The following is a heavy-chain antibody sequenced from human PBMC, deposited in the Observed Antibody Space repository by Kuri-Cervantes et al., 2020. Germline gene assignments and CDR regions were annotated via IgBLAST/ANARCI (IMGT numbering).Heavy chain of an antibody. CDR1: GGSISSYY. J-gene: IGHJ4*02. V-gene: IGHV4-59*01. CDR2: IYYSGST. CDR3: ARSSYYYGSGSYLYY. Sequence: SETLSLTCTVSGGSISSYYWGWIRQPPGKGLEWIGYIYYSGSTNYNPSLKSRVTISVDTSKNQFSLKLSSVTAADTAVYYCARSSYYYGSGSYLYYWGQGTLVTVSS. D-gene: IGHD3-10*01.